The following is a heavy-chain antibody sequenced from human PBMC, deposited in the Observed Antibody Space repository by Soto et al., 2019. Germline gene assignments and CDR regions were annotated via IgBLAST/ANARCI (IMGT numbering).Heavy chain of an antibody. CDR2: ISDDGTNK. J-gene: IGHJ4*02. V-gene: IGHV3-30-3*01. CDR1: GFTFSSYA. D-gene: IGHD4-17*01. CDR3: VRRITSTVTAMGY. Sequence: QVQLEESGGGVVQPGRSLRLSCKGSGFTFSSYAIQWVRQAPCKGLEWVAAISDDGTNKHTADSVKGRFTISRDNSRNTVYVQVNSLRVEDRAVYYCVRRITSTVTAMGYWGQGTPVTVSS.